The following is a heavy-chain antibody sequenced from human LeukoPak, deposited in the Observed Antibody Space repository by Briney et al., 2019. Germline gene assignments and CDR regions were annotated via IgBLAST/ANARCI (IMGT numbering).Heavy chain of an antibody. CDR1: GGSFSGYY. J-gene: IGHJ4*02. Sequence: SETLSLTCAVYGGSFSGYYWSWIRQPPGKGLEWIGEINHSGSTNYNPSLKSRVTISVDTSKNQFSLKLSSVTAADTAVYCCARGRLLYERGCGYWGQGTLVTVSS. V-gene: IGHV4-34*01. D-gene: IGHD2-2*02. CDR3: ARGRLLYERGCGY. CDR2: INHSGST.